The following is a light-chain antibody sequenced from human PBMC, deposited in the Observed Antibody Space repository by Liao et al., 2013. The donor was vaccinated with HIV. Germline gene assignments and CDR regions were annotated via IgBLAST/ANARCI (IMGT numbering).Light chain of an antibody. CDR2: QDT. CDR3: QAWDITTDVV. CDR1: KLGDKY. Sequence: SYELTQSPSVSVSPGQTASITCSGDKLGDKYACWYQQKPGQSPVLVIYQDTKRPSGIPERFSGSNSGNTATLTISETQAMDEADYYCQAWDITTDVVFGGGTKLTVL. V-gene: IGLV3-1*01. J-gene: IGLJ2*01.